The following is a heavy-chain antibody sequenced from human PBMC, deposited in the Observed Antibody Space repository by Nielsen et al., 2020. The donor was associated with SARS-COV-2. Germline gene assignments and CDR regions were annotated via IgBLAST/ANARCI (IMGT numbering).Heavy chain of an antibody. D-gene: IGHD3-10*01. Sequence: GGSLRLSCAASGFTFDDYAMHWVRQAPGKGLEWVSGISWNSGSIGYADSVKGRFTISRDNAKNSLYLQMNSLRAEDTAVYYCASVLLWNFDYWGQGTLVTVSS. CDR2: ISWNSGSI. CDR3: ASVLLWNFDY. J-gene: IGHJ4*02. V-gene: IGHV3-9*01. CDR1: GFTFDDYA.